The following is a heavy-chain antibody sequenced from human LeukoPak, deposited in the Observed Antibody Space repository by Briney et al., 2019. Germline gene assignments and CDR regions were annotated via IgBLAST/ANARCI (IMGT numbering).Heavy chain of an antibody. D-gene: IGHD2-21*02. Sequence: SETLSLTCTVSGGSISSNYWSWIRQPPGKGLEWIGYIYYTGSTIYNPSLKSRVSVSLDTSKNQFSLRLSSVTAADTAVYYCARGDYYFDTWGQGTLVTVSS. CDR3: ARGDYYFDT. CDR2: IYYTGST. J-gene: IGHJ4*02. CDR1: GGSISSNY. V-gene: IGHV4-59*08.